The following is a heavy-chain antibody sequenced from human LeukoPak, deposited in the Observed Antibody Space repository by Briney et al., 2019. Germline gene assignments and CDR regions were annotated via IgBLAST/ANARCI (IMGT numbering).Heavy chain of an antibody. CDR2: ISAYNGNT. CDR3: ARAPSTLWFGELLWSDY. Sequence: ASVKVSCKPSGYTFTSYGISWVRQAPGQGLEWMGWISAYNGNTNYAQKLQGRVTMTTDTSTSTAYMELRSLRSDGTAVYYWARAPSTLWFGELLWSDYWGQGTLVTVSS. D-gene: IGHD3-10*01. CDR1: GYTFTSYG. V-gene: IGHV1-18*01. J-gene: IGHJ4*02.